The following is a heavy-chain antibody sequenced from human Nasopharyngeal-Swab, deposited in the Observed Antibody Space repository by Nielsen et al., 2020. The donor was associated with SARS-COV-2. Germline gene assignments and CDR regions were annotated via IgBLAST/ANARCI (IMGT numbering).Heavy chain of an antibody. D-gene: IGHD6-13*01. J-gene: IGHJ5*02. CDR3: ARGDSSSWYFCWFDP. CDR2: INHSGST. Sequence: AETLSLTCAAYGGSFSSYNWSWIRQPPGKGLEWMGEINHSGSTNYNPSLQSRGTTSVDTSKNQFSLKLSSGTAADTDVYYCARGDSSSWYFCWFDPWGQGTLVTVSS. V-gene: IGHV4-34*01. CDR1: GGSFSSYN.